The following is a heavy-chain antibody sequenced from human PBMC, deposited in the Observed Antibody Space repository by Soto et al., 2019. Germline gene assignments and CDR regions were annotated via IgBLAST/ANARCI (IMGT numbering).Heavy chain of an antibody. V-gene: IGHV1-18*04. CDR1: GYTFTSYG. D-gene: IGHD6-13*01. J-gene: IGHJ6*02. CDR3: ARCGYSSSWTEYYYYGMDV. CDR2: ISAYNGNT. Sequence: ASVKVSCKASGYTFTSYGISWVRQAPGQGLEWMGWISAYNGNTNYAQKLQGRVTMTTDTSTSTDYMELRSLRSDDTAVYYCARCGYSSSWTEYYYYGMDVWGQGTTVTVSS.